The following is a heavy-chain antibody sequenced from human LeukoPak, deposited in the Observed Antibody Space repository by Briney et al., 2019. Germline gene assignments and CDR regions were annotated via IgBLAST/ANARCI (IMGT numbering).Heavy chain of an antibody. Sequence: PGGSLRLSCEASGFTFSAYAMTWVSQAPGKGLEWVSSIGSDNKPHYSESVKGRLAISRDNSKSMLFLQLNSLRAEDTALYYCSRDLHYYVAVDVWGQGTTVTVSS. CDR2: IGSDNKP. V-gene: IGHV3-23*01. D-gene: IGHD3-10*02. CDR3: SRDLHYYVAVDV. CDR1: GFTFSAYA. J-gene: IGHJ6*02.